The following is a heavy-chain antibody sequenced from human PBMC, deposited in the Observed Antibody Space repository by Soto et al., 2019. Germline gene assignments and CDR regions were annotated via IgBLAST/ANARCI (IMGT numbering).Heavy chain of an antibody. CDR2: IIPLFGTA. D-gene: IGHD3-22*01. Sequence: SVKVSCKASGGTFNKYAIDWVRQAPGQGLEWMGVIIPLFGTANYAQKFQGRVTITADEATSTPYMELSSLRSEDTAVYYCARQFDYDNSGYYYAYWGQGTLVTVSS. CDR1: GGTFNKYA. CDR3: ARQFDYDNSGYYYAY. V-gene: IGHV1-69*13. J-gene: IGHJ4*02.